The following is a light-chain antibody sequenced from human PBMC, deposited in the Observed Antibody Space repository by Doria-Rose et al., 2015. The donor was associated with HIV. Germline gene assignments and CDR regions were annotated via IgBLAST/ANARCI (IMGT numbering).Light chain of an antibody. CDR2: GAS. J-gene: IGKJ5*01. CDR1: QSVSTD. CDR3: HQYNNWPT. V-gene: IGKV3-15*01. Sequence: TQSPETLSVSPGESATPSCRASQSVSTDLAWYQHKPGQAPRLLIWGASTRATGIPARFSGSGSGTEFTLTISSLQSEDFAIYFCHQYNNWPTFGQGTRLDTK.